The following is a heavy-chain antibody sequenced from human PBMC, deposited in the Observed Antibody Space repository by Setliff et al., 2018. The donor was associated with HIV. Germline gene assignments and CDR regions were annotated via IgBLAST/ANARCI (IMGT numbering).Heavy chain of an antibody. CDR3: ERGHEWLRN. CDR1: GGSISSGGFY. D-gene: IGHD5-12*01. V-gene: IGHV4-31*11. J-gene: IGHJ4*02. Sequence: PSETLSLTCAVSGGSISSGGFYWSWIRQHPGKGLEWIGYIFYNGSSYYNPSLKSRVTLSLDASKNQISLKLRSVIAADTAMYYCERGHEWLRNWGQGTLVTVSS. CDR2: IFYNGSS.